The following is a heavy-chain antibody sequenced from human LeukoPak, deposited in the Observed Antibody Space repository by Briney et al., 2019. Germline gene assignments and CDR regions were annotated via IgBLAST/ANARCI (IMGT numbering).Heavy chain of an antibody. J-gene: IGHJ4*02. CDR1: GFTFSTYT. Sequence: GGSLRLSCAASGFTFSTYTMNWVRQAPGKGLEWVASIGSGGRHVHYADSVKGRFTISRDNAKNSPYLQMNSLRAEDTAVYYCARSGYTYGFDYWGQGALATVSS. V-gene: IGHV3-21*01. CDR3: ARSGYTYGFDY. CDR2: IGSGGRHV. D-gene: IGHD5-18*01.